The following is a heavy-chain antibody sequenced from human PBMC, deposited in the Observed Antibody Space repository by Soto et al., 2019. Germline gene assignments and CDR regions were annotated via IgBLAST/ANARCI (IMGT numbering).Heavy chain of an antibody. CDR3: ARDGDIVVVPAAINYYYGMDV. Sequence: QVQLQESGPGLVKPSGTLSLTCAVSGGSISSSNWWSWVRQPPGKGLEWIGEIDHSGSTNYNPSLKSRVTISVDKSKNQFSLKLSSVTAADTAVYYCARDGDIVVVPAAINYYYGMDVWGQGTTVTVSS. CDR1: GGSISSSNW. V-gene: IGHV4-4*02. CDR2: IDHSGST. J-gene: IGHJ6*02. D-gene: IGHD2-2*01.